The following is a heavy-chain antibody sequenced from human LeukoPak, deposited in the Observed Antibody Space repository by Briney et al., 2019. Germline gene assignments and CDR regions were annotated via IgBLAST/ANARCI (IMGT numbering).Heavy chain of an antibody. CDR3: ARDTSAEGVSDY. CDR2: ISSSSSYI. V-gene: IGHV3-21*01. D-gene: IGHD3-16*01. J-gene: IGHJ4*02. Sequence: GGSLRLSCAASGFTFSSYSMNWVRQAPGKGLEWVSSISSSSSYIYYADSVKGRFTISRDNAKNSLYLQMNSLRAEDTAVYYCARDTSAEGVSDYWGQGTLVTVSS. CDR1: GFTFSSYS.